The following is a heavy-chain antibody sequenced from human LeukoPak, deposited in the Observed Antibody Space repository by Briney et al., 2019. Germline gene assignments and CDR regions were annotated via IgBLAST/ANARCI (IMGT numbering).Heavy chain of an antibody. V-gene: IGHV1-46*01. CDR1: GYTFTSYY. CDR2: INPSGGST. D-gene: IGHD4-11*01. CDR3: TRDYSIYYYMDV. Sequence: ASLKVSCKASGYTFTSYYMHWVRQAPGQGLEWMGIINPSGGSTNYAQKFQGRVTMTRDMSTSTVYMELSSLRSEDTAVYYCTRDYSIYYYMDVWGKGTTVTVSS. J-gene: IGHJ6*03.